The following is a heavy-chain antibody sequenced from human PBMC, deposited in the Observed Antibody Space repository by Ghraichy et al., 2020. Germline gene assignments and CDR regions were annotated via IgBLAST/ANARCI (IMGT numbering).Heavy chain of an antibody. D-gene: IGHD2-21*02. J-gene: IGHJ1*01. V-gene: IGHV3-33*01. CDR2: IWYDGSNK. CDR3: ARDCGGDCYFTSHYLQH. Sequence: RGSLRLSCAASGFTFSSYGMHWVRQAPGKGLEWVAVIWYDGSNKYYADSVKGRFTISRDNSKNTLYLQMNSLRAEDTAVYYCARDCGGDCYFTSHYLQHWGQGTLVTVSS. CDR1: GFTFSSYG.